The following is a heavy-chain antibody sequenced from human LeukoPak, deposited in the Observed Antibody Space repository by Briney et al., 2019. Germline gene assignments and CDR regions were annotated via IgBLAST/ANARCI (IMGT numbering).Heavy chain of an antibody. J-gene: IGHJ4*02. D-gene: IGHD3-22*01. CDR2: IYSGGST. Sequence: PGGSLRLSCAASGFTVSSDYMGWVRQAPGKGLEWVSVIYSGGSTYYADSVKGRFTISRDNSKNTLYLQMNSLRAEDTAVYYCARDLGARYDSSGSPFDYWGQGTLVTVSS. V-gene: IGHV3-53*01. CDR1: GFTVSSDY. CDR3: ARDLGARYDSSGSPFDY.